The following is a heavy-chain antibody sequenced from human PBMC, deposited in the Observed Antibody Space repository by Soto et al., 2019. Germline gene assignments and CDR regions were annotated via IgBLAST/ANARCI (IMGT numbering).Heavy chain of an antibody. CDR3: GGVGFQGGMDY. J-gene: IGHJ4*02. V-gene: IGHV3-7*01. CDR1: GFTFSSHW. Sequence: EVQLVESGGGLVQPGGSLRLSCAASGFTFSSHWINWVRQAPGKGLEWVANIKQDGSEKYYVDSVKGRFTISRDNAKNSLYLQMNSLRAEDTAIYYCGGVGFQGGMDYWGQGTLVTVSS. D-gene: IGHD3-16*01. CDR2: IKQDGSEK.